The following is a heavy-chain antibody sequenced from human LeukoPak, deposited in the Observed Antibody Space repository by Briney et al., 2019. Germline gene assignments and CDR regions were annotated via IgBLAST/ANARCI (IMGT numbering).Heavy chain of an antibody. Sequence: SETLSLTCTVSGDSISNYYWSWIRQPPGKGLEWIGYIYTSGGTNYSPSLKSRVTISAHTSKNQFSLNLTSVTAADTAVYYCARLRATTVTFVYWGQGTLVTVSS. CDR2: IYTSGGT. J-gene: IGHJ4*02. V-gene: IGHV4-4*09. CDR1: GDSISNYY. CDR3: ARLRATTVTFVY. D-gene: IGHD4-17*01.